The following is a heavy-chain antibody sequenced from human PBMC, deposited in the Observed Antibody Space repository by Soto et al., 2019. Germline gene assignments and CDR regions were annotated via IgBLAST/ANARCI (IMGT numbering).Heavy chain of an antibody. J-gene: IGHJ5*02. D-gene: IGHD2-15*01. CDR2: INHSGST. V-gene: IGHV4-34*01. CDR1: GGSFSGYY. Sequence: SETLSLTCAVYGGSFSGYYWSWIRQPPGKGLEWIGEINHSGSTNYNPSLKSRVTISVDTSKNQFSLKLSSVTAADTAVDYCASKPPSGWFDPWGQGTLVTVSS. CDR3: ASKPPSGWFDP.